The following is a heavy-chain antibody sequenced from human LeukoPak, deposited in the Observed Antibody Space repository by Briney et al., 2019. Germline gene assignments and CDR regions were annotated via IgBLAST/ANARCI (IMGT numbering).Heavy chain of an antibody. CDR1: GFTFSSYA. Sequence: PGGSLRLSCAASGFTFSSYAMHWVRQAPGKGLEWVAVISYDGSNKYYADSVKGRFTISRDNSKNTLYLQMNSLRAEDTAVYYCAKDLSQARDITMIVVVIPAYWGQGTLVTVSS. J-gene: IGHJ4*02. CDR3: AKDLSQARDITMIVVVIPAY. CDR2: ISYDGSNK. V-gene: IGHV3-30-3*01. D-gene: IGHD3-22*01.